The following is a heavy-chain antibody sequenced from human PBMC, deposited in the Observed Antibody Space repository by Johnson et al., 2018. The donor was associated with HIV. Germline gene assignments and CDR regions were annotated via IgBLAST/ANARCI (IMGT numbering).Heavy chain of an antibody. V-gene: IGHV3-7*01. D-gene: IGHD1-26*01. J-gene: IGHJ3*02. CDR3: ARDRGGGSYHDAFDI. CDR2: IKQDGNEK. CDR1: GFSFSSYW. Sequence: VQLVESGGGLVQPGGSLRLSCAASGFSFSSYWMSWVRQAPGKGLQWVANIKQDGNEKYYVDSVKGRFSISRDNAKNSQHLQMNSLRAEDTAVYYCARDRGGGSYHDAFDIWGQGTMVTVSS.